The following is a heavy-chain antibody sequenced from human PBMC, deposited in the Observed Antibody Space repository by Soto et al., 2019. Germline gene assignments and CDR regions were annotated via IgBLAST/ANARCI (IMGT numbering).Heavy chain of an antibody. V-gene: IGHV1-8*01. CDR3: AISIVVVVAAKRKHAAVPRNFDY. J-gene: IGHJ4*02. D-gene: IGHD2-15*01. Sequence: QVQLVQSGAEVKKPGASVKVSCKASGYTFTSYDINWVRQATGQGLEWMGWMNPNSGNTGYAQKFQGRVTMTRNTSISTAYMELSSLRSEDTAVYYCAISIVVVVAAKRKHAAVPRNFDYWGQGTLVTVSS. CDR2: MNPNSGNT. CDR1: GYTFTSYD.